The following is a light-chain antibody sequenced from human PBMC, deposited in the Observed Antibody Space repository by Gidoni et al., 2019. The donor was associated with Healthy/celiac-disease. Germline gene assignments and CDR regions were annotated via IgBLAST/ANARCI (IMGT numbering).Light chain of an antibody. CDR2: AAS. CDR3: QQSYSTPLT. Sequence: DIQMTPSPSSLSASVGDRVTITCRASQSIRIYLNWYQQKPGKAPKLLIYAASSLQSGVPSRFSGSGSGTDFTLTISSLQPEDFATYYCQQSYSTPLTFXGXTKVEIK. J-gene: IGKJ4*01. CDR1: QSIRIY. V-gene: IGKV1-39*01.